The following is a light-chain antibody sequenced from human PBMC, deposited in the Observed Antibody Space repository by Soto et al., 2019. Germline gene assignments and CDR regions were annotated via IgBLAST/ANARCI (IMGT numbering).Light chain of an antibody. V-gene: IGLV2-14*03. CDR2: DVT. CDR3: TSYRRHWTLDGVI. CDR1: SSDIGTYDS. Sequence: QSALTQPASVSGSPGQSITISCTGTSSDIGTYDSVSWYQHHPGKAPKLMIFDVTHRPSGVSDRFSGSKSGNTASLTISGLQAEDEADYYCTSYRRHWTLDGVIFGGGTKLTVL. J-gene: IGLJ2*01.